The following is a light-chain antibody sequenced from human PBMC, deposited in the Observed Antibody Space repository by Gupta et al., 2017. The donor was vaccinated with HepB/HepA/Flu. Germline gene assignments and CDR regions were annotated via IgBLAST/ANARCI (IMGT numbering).Light chain of an antibody. Sequence: DIHMSQSPSFLSVSVGDRVTITCRASQSISSYLAWYQQKAGKAPKLLIYVASTLQSGVPSRFSGSGSGTEFTLTISSLQPEDCATYYCQHLYSYPYTFGQGTKLEIK. V-gene: IGKV1-9*01. CDR2: VAS. CDR3: QHLYSYPYT. CDR1: QSISSY. J-gene: IGKJ2*01.